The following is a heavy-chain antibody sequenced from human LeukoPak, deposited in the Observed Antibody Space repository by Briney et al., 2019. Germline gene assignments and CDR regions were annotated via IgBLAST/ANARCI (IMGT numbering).Heavy chain of an antibody. J-gene: IGHJ6*03. CDR2: IYHSGST. V-gene: IGHV4-4*02. CDR3: ARSSEGRYYYDSSGFSYYYYYMDV. D-gene: IGHD3-22*01. Sequence: SGTLSLTCAVSGGSISSSNWWSWVRQPPGKGLEWIGEIYHSGSTNYNPSLKSRVTISVDKSKNQFSLKLSSVTAADTAVYYCARSSEGRYYYDSSGFSYYYYYMDVWGKGTTVTISS. CDR1: GGSISSSNW.